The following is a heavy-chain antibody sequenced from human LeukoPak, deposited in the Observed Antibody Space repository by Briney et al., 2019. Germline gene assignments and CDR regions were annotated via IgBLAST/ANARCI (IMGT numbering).Heavy chain of an antibody. CDR2: ISSSGSTI. CDR3: AKAGSPYDFWSGYPPYFDY. V-gene: IGHV3-11*01. Sequence: PGGSLRLSCAASGFTFSDYYMSWIRQAPGKGLEWVSYISSSGSTIYYADSVKGRFTISRDNAKNSLYLQMNSLRAEDPAVYYCAKAGSPYDFWSGYPPYFDYWGQGTLVTVSS. J-gene: IGHJ4*02. D-gene: IGHD3-3*01. CDR1: GFTFSDYY.